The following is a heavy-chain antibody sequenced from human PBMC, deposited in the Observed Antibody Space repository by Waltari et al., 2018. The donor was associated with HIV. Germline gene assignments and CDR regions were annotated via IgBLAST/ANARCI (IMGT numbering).Heavy chain of an antibody. J-gene: IGHJ4*02. V-gene: IGHV3-30*03. CDR1: GFTFSFYG. CDR3: VREGSRDYQYFDF. D-gene: IGHD3-16*01. Sequence: QVQLVESGGGVVQPGGSLRLSCVASGFTFSFYGLRWVRQVPGQGLEWVALISNDGYKKDYADSVQGRFTISRDNSKNTLYLHMSSLRLEDTAIYYCVREGSRDYQYFDFWGQGSLVTVSS. CDR2: ISNDGYKK.